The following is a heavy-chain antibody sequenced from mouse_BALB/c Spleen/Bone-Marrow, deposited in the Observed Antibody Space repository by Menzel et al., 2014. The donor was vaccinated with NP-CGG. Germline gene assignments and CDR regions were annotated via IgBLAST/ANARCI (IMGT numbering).Heavy chain of an antibody. D-gene: IGHD2-3*01. CDR3: VRQGDGYYNWYFDV. Sequence: EVQVVESGGGLVQPKGSLKLSCAASGFTFNTYAMNWVRQAPGKGLEWVARIRSKSNNYATYYADSVKDRFTSSRNDSQSMLYLQMNNLKTEDTAMYYCVRQGDGYYNWYFDVWGAGTTVTVSS. CDR2: IRSKSNNYAT. CDR1: GFTFNTYA. V-gene: IGHV10-1*02. J-gene: IGHJ1*01.